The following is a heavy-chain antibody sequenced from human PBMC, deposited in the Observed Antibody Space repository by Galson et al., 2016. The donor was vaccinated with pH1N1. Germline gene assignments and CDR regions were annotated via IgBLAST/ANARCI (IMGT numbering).Heavy chain of an antibody. CDR1: GGSFSNQY. CDR2: IYYSGST. J-gene: IGHJ4*02. Sequence: ETLSLTCTVSGGSFSNQYWSWIRQPPGKGLEWIGCIYYSGSTNYNPSLKSRVTISVDTSKKHFSLKLSSVTAADTAIYYCARTPSYYDSWRGYGYYFDSWGQGTRVTVSS. V-gene: IGHV4-59*11. CDR3: ARTPSYYDSWRGYGYYFDS. D-gene: IGHD3-3*01.